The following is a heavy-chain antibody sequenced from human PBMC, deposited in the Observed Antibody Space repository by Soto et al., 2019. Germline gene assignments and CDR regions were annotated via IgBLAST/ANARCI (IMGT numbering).Heavy chain of an antibody. CDR1: GLTFSSYA. D-gene: IGHD6-19*01. Sequence: GRSLRLCCAASGLTFSSYAMSWALQAPGKGLEWVSAISGSGGSTYYADSVKGRFTISRDNSKNTLYLQMNSLRAEDTAVYYCAQVGIPVSGRHYWGQRTLVTVSS. J-gene: IGHJ4*02. CDR3: AQVGIPVSGRHY. V-gene: IGHV3-23*01. CDR2: ISGSGGST.